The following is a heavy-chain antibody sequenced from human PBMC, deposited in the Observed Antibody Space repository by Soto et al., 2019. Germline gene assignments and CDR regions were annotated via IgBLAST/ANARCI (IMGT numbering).Heavy chain of an antibody. D-gene: IGHD1-7*01. Sequence: GESLKISCKGSGYSFTSYWIGWVRQMPGKGLEWMGIIYPGDSDTRYSPSFQGQVTISADKSISTAYLQWSSLKASDTAMYYCGRVGIWNYGGNYYYYGMDVWGQGTTVTVSS. J-gene: IGHJ6*02. CDR1: GYSFTSYW. CDR3: GRVGIWNYGGNYYYYGMDV. CDR2: IYPGDSDT. V-gene: IGHV5-51*01.